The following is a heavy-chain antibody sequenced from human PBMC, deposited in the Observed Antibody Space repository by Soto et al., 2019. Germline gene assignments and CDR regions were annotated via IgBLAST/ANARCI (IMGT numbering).Heavy chain of an antibody. J-gene: IGHJ1*01. CDR1: GGSVSDYY. V-gene: IGHV4-34*01. Sequence: QVQLQQWGAGLLKPSETLSLTCGVYGGSVSDYYWSWIRQPPGKGLEWIGEISHSGSTNYNPSLKSRITISVDTSKNPFSLKLSSVTAADTAVYYCAIRYSSSSKYFHHWGQGTLVTVSS. CDR2: ISHSGST. CDR3: AIRYSSSSKYFHH. D-gene: IGHD6-13*01.